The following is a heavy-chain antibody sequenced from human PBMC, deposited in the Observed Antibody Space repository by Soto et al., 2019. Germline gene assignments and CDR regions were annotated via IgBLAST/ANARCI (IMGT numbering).Heavy chain of an antibody. CDR2: ISGSGVRT. V-gene: IGHV3-23*01. J-gene: IGHJ4*02. Sequence: GGSLRLSCAASGFTFSSYWMSWVRQAPGKGLEWVSSISGSGVRTYYSDSVRGRFTISRDNSKDRLYLEMNSARAEDTAVYYCATPAYDYWGQGALVTVSS. D-gene: IGHD3-16*01. CDR1: GFTFSSYW. CDR3: ATPAYDY.